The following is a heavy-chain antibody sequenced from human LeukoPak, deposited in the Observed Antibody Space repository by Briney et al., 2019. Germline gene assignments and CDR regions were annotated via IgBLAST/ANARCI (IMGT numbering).Heavy chain of an antibody. CDR2: ITPTSGYI. CDR3: ARLRRNNDNSGYYYYYDY. J-gene: IGHJ4*02. Sequence: KPGGSLRLSCAVSGLTFSSYSFNWVRQAPGKGLEWVSSITPTSGYIYYADSVKGRFTISRDNAKNSLYLQMNSLRAEDTAVYYCARLRRNNDNSGYYYYYDYWGQGTLVTVSS. D-gene: IGHD3-22*01. CDR1: GLTFSSYS. V-gene: IGHV3-21*01.